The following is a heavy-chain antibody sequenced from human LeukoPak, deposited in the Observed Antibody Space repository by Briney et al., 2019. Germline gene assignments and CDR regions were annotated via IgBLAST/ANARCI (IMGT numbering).Heavy chain of an antibody. Sequence: SVKVSCKASGGTFSSYAISWVRQAPGQGLEWMGGTIPIFGTANYAQKFQGSVTITTDESTSTAYMELSSLRSEDTAVYYCARGGVSIAAADPYYYYYMDVWGKGTTVTVPS. V-gene: IGHV1-69*05. CDR3: ARGGVSIAAADPYYYYYMDV. J-gene: IGHJ6*03. CDR1: GGTFSSYA. CDR2: TIPIFGTA. D-gene: IGHD6-13*01.